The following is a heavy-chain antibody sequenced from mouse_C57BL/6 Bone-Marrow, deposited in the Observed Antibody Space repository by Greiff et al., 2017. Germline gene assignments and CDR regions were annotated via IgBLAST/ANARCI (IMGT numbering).Heavy chain of an antibody. V-gene: IGHV3-6*01. CDR3: ARDEETGTKRFAY. D-gene: IGHD4-1*01. Sequence: EVQLQESGPGLVKPSQSLSLTCSVTGYSITSGYYWNWIRQFPGNKLEWMGYISYDGSNNYNPSLKNRISITRDTSKNQFFLKLNSVTTEDTATYYCARDEETGTKRFAYWGQGTLVTVSA. CDR1: GYSITSGYY. CDR2: ISYDGSN. J-gene: IGHJ3*01.